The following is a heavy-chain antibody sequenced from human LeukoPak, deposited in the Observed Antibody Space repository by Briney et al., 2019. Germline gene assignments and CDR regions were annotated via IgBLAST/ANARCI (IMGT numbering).Heavy chain of an antibody. Sequence: GGSLRLSYAASGFTFSSYAMSWVRQAPGKGLEWVSVISGSGGSTYYADSVKGRLTISRDNSKNTLYLQMNSLRAEDTAVYYCAKSGITMIRGVINYWGQGTLVTVSS. D-gene: IGHD3-10*01. CDR3: AKSGITMIRGVINY. J-gene: IGHJ4*02. CDR1: GFTFSSYA. CDR2: ISGSGGST. V-gene: IGHV3-23*01.